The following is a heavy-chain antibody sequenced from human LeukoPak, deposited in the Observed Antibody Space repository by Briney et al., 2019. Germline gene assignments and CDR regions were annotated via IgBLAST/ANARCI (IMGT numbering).Heavy chain of an antibody. CDR3: ASRPLYGSGTPY. V-gene: IGHV3-53*01. Sequence: PGGSLRLSCAASGFTVSSNYMSWVRQAPGKGLEWVSVIYSGGSTYYADSVRGRFTLSRDNSKNTLYLQMNSLRAEDTAVYYCASRPLYGSGTPYWGQGTLVTVSS. J-gene: IGHJ4*02. CDR2: IYSGGST. D-gene: IGHD3-10*01. CDR1: GFTVSSNY.